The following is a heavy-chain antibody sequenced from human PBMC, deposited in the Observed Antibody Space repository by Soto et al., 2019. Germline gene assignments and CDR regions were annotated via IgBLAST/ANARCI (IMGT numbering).Heavy chain of an antibody. CDR1: GFTFSGYA. Sequence: GGSLRLSCAASGFTFSGYAMSWVRQAPGKGLEWVSAISGSGGSTYYADSVKGRFTISRDNSKNTLYLQMNSLKASDTAVYFCARKDKSGYFNWFDPWGQGTLVTVSS. J-gene: IGHJ5*02. CDR3: ARKDKSGYFNWFDP. V-gene: IGHV3-23*01. D-gene: IGHD3-22*01. CDR2: ISGSGGST.